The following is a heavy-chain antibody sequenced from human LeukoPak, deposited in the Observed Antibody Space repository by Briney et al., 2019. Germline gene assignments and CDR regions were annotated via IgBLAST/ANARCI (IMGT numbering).Heavy chain of an antibody. V-gene: IGHV3-20*04. CDR3: ARDVASRDV. D-gene: IGHD2-21*01. CDR1: GFTFAEYC. Sequence: RGSLTLSCAASGFTFAEYCMSWVRQAPGNGLEWVGGINSYGVSTGYADSVKGRFTISRDNATKSICLQLNRLISDDTALYSCARDVASRDVWGNGSTVTVAS. CDR2: INSYGVST. J-gene: IGHJ6*04.